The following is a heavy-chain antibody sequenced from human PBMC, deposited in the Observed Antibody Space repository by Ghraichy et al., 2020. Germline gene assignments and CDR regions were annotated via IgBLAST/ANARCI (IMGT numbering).Heavy chain of an antibody. Sequence: SETLSLTCTVSGGSISSSSYYWGWIRQPPGKGLEWIGSIYYSGSTYYNPSLKSRVTISVDTSKNQFSLKLSSVTAADTAVYYCARHIVVVTAIVAYYYYGMDVWGQGTTVTVSS. V-gene: IGHV4-39*01. CDR2: IYYSGST. J-gene: IGHJ6*02. CDR3: ARHIVVVTAIVAYYYYGMDV. CDR1: GGSISSSSYY. D-gene: IGHD2-21*02.